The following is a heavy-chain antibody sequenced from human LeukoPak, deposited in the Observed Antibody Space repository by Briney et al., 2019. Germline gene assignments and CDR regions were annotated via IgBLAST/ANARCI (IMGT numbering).Heavy chain of an antibody. Sequence: PGGSLRLSCAASGFTVSSNYMSWVRQAPGKGLEWVSVLYSGGSTNYADSVKGRFTISRDNAKNSLYLQMNSLRAEDTAVYYCARDSATYSSGWQYDYWGQGTLVTVSS. CDR1: GFTVSSNY. D-gene: IGHD6-19*01. J-gene: IGHJ4*02. CDR2: LYSGGST. CDR3: ARDSATYSSGWQYDY. V-gene: IGHV3-53*01.